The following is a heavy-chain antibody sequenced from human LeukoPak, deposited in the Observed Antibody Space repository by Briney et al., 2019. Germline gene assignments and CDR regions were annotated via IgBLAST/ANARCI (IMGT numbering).Heavy chain of an antibody. D-gene: IGHD3-3*01. CDR3: ARDQAGRDFWSGYFFDY. J-gene: IGHJ4*02. CDR2: IIPILGIA. CDR1: GYTFTGYY. Sequence: SVKVSCKASGYTFTGYYMHWVRQAPGQGLEWMGRIIPILGIANYAQKFQGRVTITADKSTSTAYMELSSLRSEDTAVYYCARDQAGRDFWSGYFFDYWGQGTLVTVSS. V-gene: IGHV1-69*04.